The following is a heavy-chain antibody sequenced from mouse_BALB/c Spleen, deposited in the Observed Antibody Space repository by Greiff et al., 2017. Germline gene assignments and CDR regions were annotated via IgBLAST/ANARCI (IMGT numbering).Heavy chain of an antibody. V-gene: IGHV2-5-1*01. J-gene: IGHJ4*01. Sequence: QVQLKESGPSLVQPSQSLSITCTVSGFSLTSYGVHWVRQSPGKGLEWLGVIWRGGSTDYNAAFMSRLSITKDNSKSQVFFKMNSLQADDTAIYYCAKRGYDGYYAMDYWGQGTSVTVSS. D-gene: IGHD2-14*01. CDR2: IWRGGST. CDR1: GFSLTSYG. CDR3: AKRGYDGYYAMDY.